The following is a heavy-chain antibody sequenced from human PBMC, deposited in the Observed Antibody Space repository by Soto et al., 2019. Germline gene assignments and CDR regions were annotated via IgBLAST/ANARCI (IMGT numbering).Heavy chain of an antibody. V-gene: IGHV3-48*03. J-gene: IGHJ6*02. CDR1: GFTLSSYH. D-gene: IGHD4-17*01. CDR3: ARGGSTVTTNYHKAMDV. Sequence: PWGTLRLSCAASGFTLSSYHMDWICQAPGQGLERVSYIHISSSNIYYADPVNSRFTISRDNAKNSQYLLIVTPRTEDIAADYFARGGSTVTTNYHKAMDVWGQGTTVTVSS. CDR2: IHISSSNI.